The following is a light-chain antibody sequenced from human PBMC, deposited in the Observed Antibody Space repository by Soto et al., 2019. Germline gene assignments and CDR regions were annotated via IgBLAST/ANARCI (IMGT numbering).Light chain of an antibody. V-gene: IGKV3-20*01. CDR1: QTVRKNY. CDR3: QQYGTSEII. CDR2: DTS. J-gene: IGKJ5*01. Sequence: ELVLTQSPGTLSLSPGERDTLSCRDSQTVRKNYVAWYQQTPGQAPRLLIYDTSSRATGVPDRYSASGSGTDFTRTSSRLEPEDFAVFFCQQYGTSEIIFGQGTRLEI.